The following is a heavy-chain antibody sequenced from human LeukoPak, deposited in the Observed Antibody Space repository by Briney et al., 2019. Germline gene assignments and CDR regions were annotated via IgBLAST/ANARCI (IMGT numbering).Heavy chain of an antibody. V-gene: IGHV4-31*03. D-gene: IGHD6-25*01. CDR2: IYYSGST. CDR1: GGSISSGGYY. Sequence: KPSQTLSLTCTVSGGSISSGGYYWSWIRQHPGKGLEWIGYIYYSGSTYYNPSLKSRVTILVDTSKNQFSLKLSSVTAADTAVYYCARIERFWFDPWGQGTLVTVSS. CDR3: ARIERFWFDP. J-gene: IGHJ5*02.